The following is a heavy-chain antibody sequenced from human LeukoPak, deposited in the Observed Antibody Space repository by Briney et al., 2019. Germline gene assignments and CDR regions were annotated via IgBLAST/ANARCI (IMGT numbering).Heavy chain of an antibody. CDR2: IYSGGST. Sequence: PGGSLRLSCAASGFTVSSNYMSWVRQAPGKGLEWVSVIYSGGSTYYADSVRGRFTISRDNSKNTLYLQMNSLRAEDTAVYYCTRDSNTPFDYWGQGTLVTVSS. J-gene: IGHJ4*02. CDR3: TRDSNTPFDY. CDR1: GFTVSSNY. V-gene: IGHV3-66*01.